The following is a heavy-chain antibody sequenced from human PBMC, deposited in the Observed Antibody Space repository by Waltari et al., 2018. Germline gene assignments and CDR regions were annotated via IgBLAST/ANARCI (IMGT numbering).Heavy chain of an antibody. CDR2: INEDGSEK. CDR1: GFTFSSTW. CDR3: ARPLRSGWFEGTFDI. D-gene: IGHD6-19*01. J-gene: IGHJ3*02. V-gene: IGHV3-7*04. Sequence: EVQLVESGGGLVQPGGSLRLSCAASGFTFSSTWMFWVRQAPGKGLEWVANINEDGSEKFYVDSVKGRFTISRDNAKNSLYLQMNSLRVDDTAVYYCARPLRSGWFEGTFDIWGQGTMVTVSS.